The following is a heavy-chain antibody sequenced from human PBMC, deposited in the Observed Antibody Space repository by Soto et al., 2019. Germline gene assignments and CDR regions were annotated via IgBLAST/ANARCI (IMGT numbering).Heavy chain of an antibody. CDR1: GGSISSYY. J-gene: IGHJ3*02. D-gene: IGHD1-26*01. CDR2: IHNSGST. CDR3: ARETDSRSYYTFDI. V-gene: IGHV4-59*01. Sequence: QVQLQESGPGLVKPSETLSLTCTVSGGSISSYYWSWIRQPPGKGLEWIGNIHNSGSTNYKPSLKSRVTISVDTSKNQFSLKLSSVTAADTAVYYCARETDSRSYYTFDIWGQGTMVTVSS.